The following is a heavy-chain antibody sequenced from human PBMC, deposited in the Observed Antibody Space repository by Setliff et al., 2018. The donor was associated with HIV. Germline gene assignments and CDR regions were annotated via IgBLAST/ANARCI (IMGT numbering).Heavy chain of an antibody. J-gene: IGHJ5*02. CDR3: ARAVVFASGNFWFDP. V-gene: IGHV4-61*09. Sequence: PSETLSLTCTVSGGSIWSGSYYWTWIRQPAGKGLEWIGHITASGGATYNLSVKSRVSISLGSPSSEFSLRLTSVSAADTAVYYCARAVVFASGNFWFDPWGPGALVTVSS. CDR2: ITASGGA. D-gene: IGHD3-3*01. CDR1: GGSIWSGSYY.